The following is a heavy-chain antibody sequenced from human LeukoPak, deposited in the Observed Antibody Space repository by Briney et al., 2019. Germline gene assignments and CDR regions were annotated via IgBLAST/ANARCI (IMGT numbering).Heavy chain of an antibody. CDR2: MNPNSGNT. J-gene: IGHJ4*02. V-gene: IGHV1-8*01. CDR3: ARVLVRSGYDYFPLVY. CDR1: GYTFTSYD. D-gene: IGHD5-12*01. Sequence: GASVKVSCKASGYTFTSYDINWVRQATGQGLEWMGWMNPNSGNTGYAQKFQGRVTMTRNTSISTAYMELSSLRSEDTAVYYCARVLVRSGYDYFPLVYWGQGTLVTVSS.